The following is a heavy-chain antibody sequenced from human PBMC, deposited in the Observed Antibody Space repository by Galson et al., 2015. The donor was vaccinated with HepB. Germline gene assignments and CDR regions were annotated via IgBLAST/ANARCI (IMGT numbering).Heavy chain of an antibody. CDR1: GFTFSSYA. CDR2: VKSKTDGGTT. V-gene: IGHV3-15*01. CDR3: TTEIWFGELSPFDY. J-gene: IGHJ4*02. D-gene: IGHD3-10*01. Sequence: SLRLSCAASGFTFSSYAMSWVRQAPGKGLEWVGRVKSKTDGGTTDYAAPVKGRFTISRDDSKNTLYLQMNSLKTEDTAVYYCTTEIWFGELSPFDYWGQGTLVTVSS.